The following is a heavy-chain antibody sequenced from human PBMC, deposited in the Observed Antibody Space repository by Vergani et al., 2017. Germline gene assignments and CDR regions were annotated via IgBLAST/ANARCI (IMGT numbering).Heavy chain of an antibody. Sequence: QVQLQESGPGLVKPSETLTLTCDVSDSSIMTNPYWGWFRQSPGKGLEWIGCSHHSGDTHYNSSLKSRVSISIVSSSKFSLSLTSVTAADTAIYYCARHRGSGGFFPSSYFYGMDGWGHGTTVTVSS. V-gene: IGHV4-38-2*01. J-gene: IGHJ6*02. D-gene: IGHD3-10*01. CDR3: ARHRGSGGFFPSSYFYGMDG. CDR1: DSSIMTNPY. CDR2: SHHSGDT.